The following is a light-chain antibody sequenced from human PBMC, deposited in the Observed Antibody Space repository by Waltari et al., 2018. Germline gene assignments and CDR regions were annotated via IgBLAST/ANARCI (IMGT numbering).Light chain of an antibody. CDR3: QQYSATPPT. J-gene: IGKJ1*01. CDR2: WAS. CDR1: QSVISSFNNKNY. Sequence: DIVMTQSPDSLAVSLGEMATINCKSSQSVISSFNNKNYLTWFQQKAGEPPKPLIYWASTRESGVPDRFSGSGSGTDFTLTISGLQAEDVAVYYCQQYSATPPTFGQGTKVEIK. V-gene: IGKV4-1*01.